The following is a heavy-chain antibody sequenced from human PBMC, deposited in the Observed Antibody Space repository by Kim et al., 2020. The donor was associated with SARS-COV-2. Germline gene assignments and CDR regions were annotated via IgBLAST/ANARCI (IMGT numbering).Heavy chain of an antibody. Sequence: PSLKSRVTISVDTSKNQFSLKLSSVTAADTAVYYCARDLDDYGLMRAFDIWGQGTMVTVSS. V-gene: IGHV4-31*02. J-gene: IGHJ3*02. D-gene: IGHD4-17*01. CDR3: ARDLDDYGLMRAFDI.